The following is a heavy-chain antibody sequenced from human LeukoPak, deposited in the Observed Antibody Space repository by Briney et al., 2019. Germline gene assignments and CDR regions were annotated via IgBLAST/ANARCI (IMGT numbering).Heavy chain of an antibody. V-gene: IGHV3-30-3*01. J-gene: IGHJ4*02. D-gene: IGHD4-23*01. CDR2: ISYDGSNK. CDR3: AREDPVGFDY. Sequence: PGGSLRLSCAASGFTFSSYAMHWVRQAPGKGLEWVAVISYDGSNKYYADSVKGRFTISRDNSKSTLYLQMNSLGAEDTAVYYCAREDPVGFDYWGQGTLVTVSS. CDR1: GFTFSSYA.